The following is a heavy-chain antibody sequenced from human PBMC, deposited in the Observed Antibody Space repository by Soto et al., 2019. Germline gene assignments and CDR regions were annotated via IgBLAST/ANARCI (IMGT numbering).Heavy chain of an antibody. J-gene: IGHJ4*02. Sequence: GDPLKISWKGSGYSFASYWIGWVRRRPGEGREWMGIVYPGDSDTRYSPSFQGQVTISADKSISTAYLQWSSLKASDTAMYYCARLSGCNNGVCYNFDYWGQGTLVTVSS. V-gene: IGHV5-51*01. D-gene: IGHD2-8*01. CDR1: GYSFASYW. CDR3: ARLSGCNNGVCYNFDY. CDR2: VYPGDSDT.